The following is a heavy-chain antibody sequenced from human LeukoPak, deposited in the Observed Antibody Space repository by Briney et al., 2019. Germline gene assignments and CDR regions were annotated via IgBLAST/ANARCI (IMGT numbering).Heavy chain of an antibody. Sequence: ASVKVSCKASGYSFTSYGISWVRQAPGKGLEWMGGFDPEDGETIYAQKFQGRVTMTEDTSTDTAYMELSSLRSEDTAVYYCAREVATLRGPFDYWGQGTLVTVSS. V-gene: IGHV1-24*01. J-gene: IGHJ4*02. CDR3: AREVATLRGPFDY. CDR2: FDPEDGET. D-gene: IGHD5-12*01. CDR1: GYSFTSYG.